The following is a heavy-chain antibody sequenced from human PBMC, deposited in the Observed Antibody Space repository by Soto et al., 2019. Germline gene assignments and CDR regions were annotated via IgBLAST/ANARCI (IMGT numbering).Heavy chain of an antibody. CDR1: GGSISSYY. J-gene: IGHJ4*02. Sequence: NPSETLSLTCTVSGGSISSYYWSWIRQPPGKGLEWIGYIYYSGSTNYNPSLKSRVTISVDTSKNQFSLKLSSVTAADTAVYYCARVICSGGSCYLDYWGQGTMVTVYS. D-gene: IGHD2-15*01. V-gene: IGHV4-59*01. CDR2: IYYSGST. CDR3: ARVICSGGSCYLDY.